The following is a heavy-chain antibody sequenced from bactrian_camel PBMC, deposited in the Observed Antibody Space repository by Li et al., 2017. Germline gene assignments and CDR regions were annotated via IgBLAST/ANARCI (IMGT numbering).Heavy chain of an antibody. D-gene: IGHD6*01. CDR3: AADASTRCTYRLRGTDFGY. V-gene: IGHV3S53*01. CDR1: GSGYMSRSFC. CDR2: IDSDGGT. J-gene: IGHJ6*01. Sequence: HVQLVESGGGSVQAGGSLRLSCIASGSGYMSRSFCIGWFRKAPGKERERVAVIDSDGGTSYADSVKGRFSIAKDNAKKTMYLQMNSLKPEDTAMYFCAADASTRCTYRLRGTDFGYWGQGTQVTV.